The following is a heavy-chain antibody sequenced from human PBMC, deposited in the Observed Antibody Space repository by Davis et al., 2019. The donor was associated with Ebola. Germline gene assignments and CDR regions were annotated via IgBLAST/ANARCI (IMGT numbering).Heavy chain of an antibody. CDR1: GFTFGDYY. CDR3: ASLLGGSYYIQY. CDR2: ISSSGSTI. V-gene: IGHV3-11*04. Sequence: GESLKISCAASGFTFGDYYMSWIRQAPGKGLEWVSYISSSGSTIYYADSVKGRFTISRDNAKNSLYLQMNSLRAEDTAVYYCASLLGGSYYIQYWGQGTLVTVSS. D-gene: IGHD1-26*01. J-gene: IGHJ1*01.